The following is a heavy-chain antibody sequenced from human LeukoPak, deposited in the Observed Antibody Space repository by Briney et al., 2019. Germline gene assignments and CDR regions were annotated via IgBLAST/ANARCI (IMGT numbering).Heavy chain of an antibody. V-gene: IGHV4-59*01. CDR2: IYYSGST. CDR3: ARDPHGSYHWFDP. Sequence: PSETLSLTCTVSGGSISGYYWSWIRQPPGKGLEWLGYIYYSGSTNYNPSLKSRVTISVDTSKNQFSLKLSSVTAADTAVYYCARDPHGSYHWFDPWGQGTLVTVSS. CDR1: GGSISGYY. D-gene: IGHD1-26*01. J-gene: IGHJ5*02.